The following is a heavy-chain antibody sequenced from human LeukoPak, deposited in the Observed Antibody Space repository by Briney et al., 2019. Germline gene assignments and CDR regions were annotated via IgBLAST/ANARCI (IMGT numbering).Heavy chain of an antibody. J-gene: IGHJ4*02. V-gene: IGHV3-7*01. Sequence: GGSLRLSCAASGFTFSSYWMSWVRQAPWKGLEWVANIKQDGSEKYYVDSVKGRFTISRDNAKNSLYLQMNSLRAEDTAVYYCARDSASITIFGVQMDYWGQGTLVTVSS. CDR1: GFTFSSYW. CDR2: IKQDGSEK. D-gene: IGHD3-3*01. CDR3: ARDSASITIFGVQMDY.